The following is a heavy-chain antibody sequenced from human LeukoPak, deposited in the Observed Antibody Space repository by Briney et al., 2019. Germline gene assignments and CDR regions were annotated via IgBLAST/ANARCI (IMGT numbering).Heavy chain of an antibody. CDR3: ARHPQSMVRGAPRGTSISGAVALDLYFDL. CDR1: GGSISSYY. J-gene: IGHJ2*01. Sequence: SETLSLTCTVSGGSISSYYWSWIRQPPGKGLEWIGYIYYSGSTNYNPSLKSRVTISVDTSKNQFSLKLSSVTAADPAVYCCARHPQSMVRGAPRGTSISGAVALDLYFDLSGRGTLVTVSS. CDR2: IYYSGST. D-gene: IGHD3-10*01. V-gene: IGHV4-59*08.